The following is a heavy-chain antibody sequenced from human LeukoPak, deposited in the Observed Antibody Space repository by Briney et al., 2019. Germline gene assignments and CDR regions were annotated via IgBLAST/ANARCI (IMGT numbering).Heavy chain of an antibody. CDR1: GGSISSGGYY. CDR2: IYYSGST. Sequence: SQTLSLTCTVSGGSISSGGYYWSWIRQHPGKGLEWIGYIYYSGSTYYNPSLKSQVTISVDTSKNQFSLKLSSVTAADTAVYYCAREIEWELLSRYFDLWGRGTLVTVSS. V-gene: IGHV4-31*01. D-gene: IGHD1-26*01. J-gene: IGHJ2*01. CDR3: AREIEWELLSRYFDL.